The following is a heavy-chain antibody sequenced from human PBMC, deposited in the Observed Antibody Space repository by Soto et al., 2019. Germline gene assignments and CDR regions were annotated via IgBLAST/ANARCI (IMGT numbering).Heavy chain of an antibody. CDR3: APGGWSGTWFDP. CDR2: ISGSGGCT. CDR1: GFTFSNYS. J-gene: IGHJ5*02. Sequence: GGSLRLSCAGSGFTFSNYSMTWVRQAPGKGLEWVSAISGSGGCTCYADSVKGRFTISRDNAKSTVYLQMNSLRADDTAVYYCAPGGWSGTWFDPWGQGIPVTVSS. D-gene: IGHD3-3*01. V-gene: IGHV3-23*01.